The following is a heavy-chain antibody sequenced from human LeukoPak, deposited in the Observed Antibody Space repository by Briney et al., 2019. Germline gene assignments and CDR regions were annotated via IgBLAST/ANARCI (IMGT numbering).Heavy chain of an antibody. CDR1: GLSFSDFA. J-gene: IGHJ2*01. CDR2: INYDNRTI. CDR3: ATASYYETSGFKSYWYFDI. Sequence: GGSLRLSCGASGLSFSDFAMNWVRQAPGKGLERISYINYDNRTIYYADSVKGRFTISRDNAKKSVFLQVKSLRAEDTAVYYCATASYYETSGFKSYWYFDIWGRGTLVTVSS. D-gene: IGHD3-22*01. V-gene: IGHV3-48*01.